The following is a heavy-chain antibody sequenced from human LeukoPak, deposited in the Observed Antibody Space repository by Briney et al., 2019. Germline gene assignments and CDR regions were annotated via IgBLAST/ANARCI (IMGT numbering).Heavy chain of an antibody. CDR2: ISAYNGNT. V-gene: IGHV1-18*01. J-gene: IGHJ4*02. D-gene: IGHD3-22*01. CDR1: GNTFTNNG. Sequence: ASVKVSCKASGNTFTNNGISWVRQAPGQGLEWMGWISAYNGNTNYAQKFQGRVTMTTDTSTSTAYMELRSLRAEDTAVYYCARDALPYYYDNSAYYWGYWGQGTLVTVSS. CDR3: ARDALPYYYDNSAYYWGY.